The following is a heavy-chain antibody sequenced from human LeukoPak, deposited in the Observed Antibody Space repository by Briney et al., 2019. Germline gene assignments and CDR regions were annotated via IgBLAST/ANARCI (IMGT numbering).Heavy chain of an antibody. Sequence: PGGSLRLSCAASGFTFSSYDMHWVRQAPGKGLEWVAVIWYDGSNKYYADSVKGRFTISRDNSKNTLYLQMNSLRAEDTAVYYCARGVPAAGRGWFDPWGQGTLVTVSS. CDR3: ARGVPAAGRGWFDP. CDR1: GFTFSSYD. V-gene: IGHV3-33*08. J-gene: IGHJ5*02. CDR2: IWYDGSNK. D-gene: IGHD6-13*01.